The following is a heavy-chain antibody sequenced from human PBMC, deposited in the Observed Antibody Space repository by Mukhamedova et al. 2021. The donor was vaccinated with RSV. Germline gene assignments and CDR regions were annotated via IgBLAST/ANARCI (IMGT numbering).Heavy chain of an antibody. J-gene: IGHJ4*02. V-gene: IGHV3-30-3*01. Sequence: NRYYADSVKGRFTISRDNSKNTLYLQMNSLRPEDTAVYYCARARLVFRSSWYVDYWGQGTLVTVSS. CDR2: NR. CDR3: ARARLVFRSSWYVDY. D-gene: IGHD6-13*01.